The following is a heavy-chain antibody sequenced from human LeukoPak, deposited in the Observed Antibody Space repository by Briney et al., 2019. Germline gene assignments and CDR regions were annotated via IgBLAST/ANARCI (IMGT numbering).Heavy chain of an antibody. CDR1: GGSINSYY. CDR2: MYTSGST. CDR3: ARGFAVVTTLDY. V-gene: IGHV4-4*07. J-gene: IGHJ4*02. D-gene: IGHD4-23*01. Sequence: SETLSLTCDVPGGSINSYYWSWIRQPAGKGLEWIGRMYTSGSTNYNPSLKSRVTMSVDTSKNQFSLKLSSVTAADTGVYNCARGFAVVTTLDYWGQGTLVTVSS.